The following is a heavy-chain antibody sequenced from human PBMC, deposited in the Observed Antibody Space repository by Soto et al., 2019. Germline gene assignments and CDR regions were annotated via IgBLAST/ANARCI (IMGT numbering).Heavy chain of an antibody. J-gene: IGHJ6*03. Sequence: EVQLVESGGGLVQPGGSLRLSCAASGFTVSSNYMSWVRQAPGKGLEWVSVIYSGGSTYYADSVKGRFTISRDNSKNTLYLQMTSLRAEDTAVYYCARERASCSGGSCYSDYYYYYMDVWGKGTTVTVSS. CDR2: IYSGGST. V-gene: IGHV3-66*01. CDR1: GFTVSSNY. CDR3: ARERASCSGGSCYSDYYYYYMDV. D-gene: IGHD2-15*01.